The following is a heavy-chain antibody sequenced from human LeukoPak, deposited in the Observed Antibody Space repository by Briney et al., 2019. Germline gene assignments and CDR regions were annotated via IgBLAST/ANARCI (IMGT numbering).Heavy chain of an antibody. J-gene: IGHJ4*02. CDR2: IKQDGSEK. CDR3: ARTRAAPFGVVPSRPYYFDY. V-gene: IGHV3-7*01. D-gene: IGHD3-3*01. CDR1: GFTFSSYW. Sequence: GGSLRLSCAASGFTFSSYWMSWVRQAPGKGLEWVANIKQDGSEKYYVDSVKGRFTISRDNAKNSLYLQMNSLRAEDTAVYYCARTRAAPFGVVPSRPYYFDYWGQGTLVTVSS.